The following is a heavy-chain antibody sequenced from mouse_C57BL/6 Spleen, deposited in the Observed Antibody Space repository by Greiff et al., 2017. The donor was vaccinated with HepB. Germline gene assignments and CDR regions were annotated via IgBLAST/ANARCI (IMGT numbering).Heavy chain of an antibody. J-gene: IGHJ2*01. CDR3: TRDDGSSYDY. Sequence: EVKLMESGEGLVKPGGSLKLSCAASGFTFSSYAMSWVRQTPEKRLEWVAYISSGGDYIYYADTVKGRFTISRYNARNTLYLQMSSLKSEDTAMYYCTRDDGSSYDYWGQGTTLTVSS. D-gene: IGHD1-1*01. CDR1: GFTFSSYA. V-gene: IGHV5-9-1*02. CDR2: ISSGGDYI.